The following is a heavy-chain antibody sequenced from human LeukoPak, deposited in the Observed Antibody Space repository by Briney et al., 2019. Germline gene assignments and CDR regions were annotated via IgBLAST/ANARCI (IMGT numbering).Heavy chain of an antibody. CDR1: GFTFSSYA. CDR3: AKAPPNYESGGYPDY. J-gene: IGHJ4*02. V-gene: IGHV3-23*01. CDR2: ISGSGEST. Sequence: PGGSLRLSCVASGFTFSSYAISWVRQAPGKGLEWVSLISGSGESTYFADSVKGRFTISRDNSRDTLYLQMSSLRAEDTAVYYCAKAPPNYESGGYPDYWGQGTLVTVSS. D-gene: IGHD3-22*01.